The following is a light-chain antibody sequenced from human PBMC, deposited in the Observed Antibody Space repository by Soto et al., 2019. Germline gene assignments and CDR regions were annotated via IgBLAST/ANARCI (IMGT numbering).Light chain of an antibody. CDR1: QSVGSY. CDR3: QQRRDWPLT. V-gene: IGKV3-11*01. Sequence: EIVLTQSPGTLSLSPGDRATLSCRASQSVGSYLAWYQQKPGQAPRLLIYDASTRATGIPARFSGSGSGTDFTLTISSLQPEDFAVYYCQQRRDWPLTFGGGTKVEIK. J-gene: IGKJ4*01. CDR2: DAS.